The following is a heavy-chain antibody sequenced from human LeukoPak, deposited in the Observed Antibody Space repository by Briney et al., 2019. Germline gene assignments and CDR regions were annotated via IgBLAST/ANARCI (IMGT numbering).Heavy chain of an antibody. V-gene: IGHV3-33*01. Sequence: PGRSLRLSRAASGFTFSSYGMHWVRQAPGKGLEWVAVIWYDGSNKYYADSVKGRFTISRDNSKNTLYLQMNSLRAEDTAVYYCARSERQGWDSSGWYYFGYWGQGTLVTVSS. CDR1: GFTFSSYG. J-gene: IGHJ4*02. CDR3: ARSERQGWDSSGWYYFGY. D-gene: IGHD6-19*01. CDR2: IWYDGSNK.